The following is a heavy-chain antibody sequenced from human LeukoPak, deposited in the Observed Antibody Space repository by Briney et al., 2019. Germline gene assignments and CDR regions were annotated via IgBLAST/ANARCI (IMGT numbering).Heavy chain of an antibody. V-gene: IGHV4-59*01. CDR1: GGSISSYY. CDR3: ARDRYGGNSGEFDY. CDR2: IYYSGSS. Sequence: SEXXXXTCTXSGGSISSYYXSWVRQPPGKGLXWIGYIYYSGSSNYNPSLKSRVTISVDTSKNQFSLKLSSVTAADTAVYYCARDRYGGNSGEFDYWGQGTLVTVST. D-gene: IGHD4-23*01. J-gene: IGHJ4*02.